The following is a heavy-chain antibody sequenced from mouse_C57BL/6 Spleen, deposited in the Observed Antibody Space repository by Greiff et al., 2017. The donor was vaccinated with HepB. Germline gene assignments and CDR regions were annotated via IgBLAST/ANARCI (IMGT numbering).Heavy chain of an antibody. CDR3: TRRGSYGNPFAY. CDR1: GYTFTDYE. J-gene: IGHJ3*01. Sequence: QVHVKQSGAELVRPGASVTLSCKASGYTFTDYEMHWVKQTPVHGLEWIGAIDPETGGTAYNQKFKGKAILTADKSSSTAYMELRSLTSEDSAVYYCTRRGSYGNPFAYWGQGTLVTVSA. D-gene: IGHD2-1*01. CDR2: IDPETGGT. V-gene: IGHV1-15*01.